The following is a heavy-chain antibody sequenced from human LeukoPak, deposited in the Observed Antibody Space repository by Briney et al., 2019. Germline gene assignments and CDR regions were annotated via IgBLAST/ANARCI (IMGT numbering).Heavy chain of an antibody. D-gene: IGHD3-16*02. CDR3: AKERRGENVWGSYRDAFDM. J-gene: IGHJ3*02. Sequence: SETLSLTCTVSGGSTSDYYWSWIRQSPGKGLEWIAYIHYTGSTNYNPSLKSRVTISLDTSKNQFSLKLNSVTAADTAVYYCAKERRGENVWGSYRDAFDMWGQGTMVTVSS. V-gene: IGHV4-59*01. CDR1: GGSTSDYY. CDR2: IHYTGST.